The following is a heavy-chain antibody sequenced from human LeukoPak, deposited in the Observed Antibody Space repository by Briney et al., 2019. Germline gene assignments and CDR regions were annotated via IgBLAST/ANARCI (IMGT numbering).Heavy chain of an antibody. Sequence: GGSLRLSCAASGFTFSSYSMNWVRQAPRKGLEWVSSISSSSSYIYYADSVKGRFTISRDNAKNSLYLQMNSLRAEDTAVYYCAREPYYDFWSGYYTEGYYYYGMDVWGQGTTVTVSS. J-gene: IGHJ6*02. D-gene: IGHD3-3*01. CDR3: AREPYYDFWSGYYTEGYYYYGMDV. CDR2: ISSSSSYI. CDR1: GFTFSSYS. V-gene: IGHV3-21*01.